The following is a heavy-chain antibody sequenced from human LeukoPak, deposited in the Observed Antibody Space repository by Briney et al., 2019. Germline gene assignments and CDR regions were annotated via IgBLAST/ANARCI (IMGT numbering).Heavy chain of an antibody. J-gene: IGHJ5*02. CDR3: ARGSPYHT. CDR2: IHYSGTT. Sequence: SETLSLTCTVSGGSISSSNYYWGWVRQPPGKGLVYIGSIHYSGTTYFNPSLKSRVTISVDTSENQFSLKLNSLTAADTAVYYCARGSPYHTWVQGTLVTVPS. V-gene: IGHV4-39*01. CDR1: GGSISSSNYY.